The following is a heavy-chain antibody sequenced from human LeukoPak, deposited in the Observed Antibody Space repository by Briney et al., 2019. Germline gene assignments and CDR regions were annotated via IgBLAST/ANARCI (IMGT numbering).Heavy chain of an antibody. CDR3: ARVGPAPLPYYDILTGYSPLDY. D-gene: IGHD3-9*01. CDR2: ISYDGSDK. J-gene: IGHJ4*02. V-gene: IGHV3-30-3*01. CDR1: GFSFSSFA. Sequence: GGSLRLSCTASGFSFSSFAMHWVRQAPGKGLQWVTVISYDGSDKNYADSVKGRFTISRDNSKNTLYLQMNSLRTEETAVYYCARVGPAPLPYYDILTGYSPLDYWGQGTLVTVSS.